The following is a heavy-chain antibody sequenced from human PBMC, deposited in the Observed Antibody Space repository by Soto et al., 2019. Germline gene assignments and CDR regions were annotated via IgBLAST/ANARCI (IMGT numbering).Heavy chain of an antibody. CDR3: ATTTTVTTRDGNWFDP. J-gene: IGHJ5*02. D-gene: IGHD4-4*01. CDR1: GYSFTGYW. CDR2: IDPSDSYT. V-gene: IGHV5-10-1*01. Sequence: PGESLRISCEGAGYSFTGYWISWVRQMPGKGLEWMGRIDPSDSYTNYSPSFQGHVTISADKSISTAYLQWSSLKASDTAMYYCATTTTVTTRDGNWFDPWGQGTLVTVSS.